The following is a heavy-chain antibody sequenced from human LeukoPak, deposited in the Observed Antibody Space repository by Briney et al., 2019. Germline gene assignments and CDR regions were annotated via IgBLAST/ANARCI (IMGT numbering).Heavy chain of an antibody. CDR1: GYSFTGYY. D-gene: IGHD3-22*01. J-gene: IGHJ4*02. CDR3: ARDQNYFDTTTYYGIDY. V-gene: IGHV1-2*02. Sequence: ASVKVSCKASGYSFTGYYIHWVRQAPGQGLEWVGWINPNSGATNYEKKFKDRVNMTRDTSISTAYMELSRLRSDDTAVYLCARDQNYFDTTTYYGIDYWGQGTLVTVSS. CDR2: INPNSGAT.